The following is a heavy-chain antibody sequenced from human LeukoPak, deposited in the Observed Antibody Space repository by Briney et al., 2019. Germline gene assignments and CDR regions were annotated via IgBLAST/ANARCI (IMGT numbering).Heavy chain of an antibody. CDR1: GGSFSGYY. CDR2: INHSGST. D-gene: IGHD3-10*01. V-gene: IGHV4-34*01. Sequence: SETLSLTYAVYGGSFSGYYWSWIRQPPGKGLEWMGEINHSGSTNYNPSLKSRVTISVDTSKNQFSLKLSSVPAADTAVYYCGRAKSPVRGVFDYWGQGTLVTVSS. J-gene: IGHJ4*02. CDR3: GRAKSPVRGVFDY.